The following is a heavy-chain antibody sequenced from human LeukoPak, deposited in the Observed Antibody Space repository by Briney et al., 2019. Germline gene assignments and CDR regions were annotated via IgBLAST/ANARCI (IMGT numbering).Heavy chain of an antibody. CDR1: GYSFTSYW. J-gene: IGHJ5*02. D-gene: IGHD4-17*01. CDR2: IYPGDSDT. CDR3: ARHEGMTTGWFDP. V-gene: IGHV5-51*01. Sequence: GESLKISCKGSGYSFTSYWIVWVRQMPGKGLEWMGIIYPGDSDTRYSPSFQGQVTISADKSISTAYLQWSSLKPSDTAMYYCARHEGMTTGWFDPWGQGTLVTVSS.